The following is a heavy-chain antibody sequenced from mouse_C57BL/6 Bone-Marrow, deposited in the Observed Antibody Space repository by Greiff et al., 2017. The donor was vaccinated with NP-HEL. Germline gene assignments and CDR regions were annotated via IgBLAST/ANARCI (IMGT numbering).Heavy chain of an antibody. CDR2: ISSGSSTI. D-gene: IGHD2-5*01. CDR1: GFTFSDFG. CDR3: ARAYYSNYPWFAY. Sequence: EVKLVESGGGLVKPGGSLKLSCAASGFTFSDFGMHWVRQAPEKGLEWVAYISSGSSTISYAAPVKGRFTISRDNAKNTLFLQMTSLRSEDTAMYYCARAYYSNYPWFAYWGQGTLVTVSA. V-gene: IGHV5-17*01. J-gene: IGHJ3*01.